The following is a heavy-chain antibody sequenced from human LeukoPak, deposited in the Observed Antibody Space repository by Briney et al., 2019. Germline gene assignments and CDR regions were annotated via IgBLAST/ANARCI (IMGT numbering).Heavy chain of an antibody. Sequence: SVKVSCNASASTSSSYASSWVRQAPGQGLEWMGGIIPIFGTANYAQKFQGRVTITADESTSTAYMELSSLRSEDTAVYYWASGGGGTPRSPRAEYFQHWVQGTLVTVSS. CDR3: ASGGGGTPRSPRAEYFQH. CDR2: IIPIFGTA. J-gene: IGHJ1*01. D-gene: IGHD2-15*01. V-gene: IGHV1-69*13. CDR1: ASTSSSYA.